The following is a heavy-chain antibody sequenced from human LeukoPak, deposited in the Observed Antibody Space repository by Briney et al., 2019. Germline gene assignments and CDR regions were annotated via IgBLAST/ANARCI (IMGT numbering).Heavy chain of an antibody. CDR1: GGSISSGSYY. J-gene: IGHJ2*01. Sequence: SQTLSLTCTVSGGSISSGSYYGSWIRQPAGKGLEWIGRIYTSGSTNYNPSLKSRVTISVDTSKNQFSLKLSSVTAADTAVYYCARDRDSSGLRDFDLWGRGTLVTVSA. CDR2: IYTSGST. CDR3: ARDRDSSGLRDFDL. V-gene: IGHV4-61*02. D-gene: IGHD3-22*01.